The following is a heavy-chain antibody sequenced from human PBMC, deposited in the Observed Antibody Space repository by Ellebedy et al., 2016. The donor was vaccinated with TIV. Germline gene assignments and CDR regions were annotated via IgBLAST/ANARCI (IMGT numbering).Heavy chain of an antibody. CDR3: ARGGPYYYYYMDV. V-gene: IGHV4-34*01. CDR1: GGSFSGYY. Sequence: SETLSLTXAVYGGSFSGYYWSWIRQPPGKGLEWIGEINHSGSTNYNPSLKSRVTISVDTSKNQFSLKLSSVTAADTAVYYCARGGPYYYYYMDVWGKGTTVTVSS. J-gene: IGHJ6*03. CDR2: INHSGST.